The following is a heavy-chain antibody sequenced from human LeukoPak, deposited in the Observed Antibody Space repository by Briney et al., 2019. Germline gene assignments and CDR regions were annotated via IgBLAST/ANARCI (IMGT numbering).Heavy chain of an antibody. V-gene: IGHV4-30-2*01. CDR3: YGSGY. D-gene: IGHD3-10*01. CDR1: GASISSGGYY. J-gene: IGHJ4*02. CDR2: IYQSGST. Sequence: PSQTLSLTCTVSGASISSGGYYWSWIRQPPGKGLEWIGYIYQSGSTHYNSSLRSRVTISVDRSKDQFSLKLTSVTAADTAVYYCYGSGYWGQGTLVTVSS.